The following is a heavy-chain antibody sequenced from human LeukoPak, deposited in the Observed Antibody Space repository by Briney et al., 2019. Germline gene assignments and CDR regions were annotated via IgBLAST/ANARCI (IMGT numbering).Heavy chain of an antibody. CDR3: ARHDDGGSWYENYYYYYGMDV. J-gene: IGHJ6*02. CDR2: IYYSGST. CDR1: GGSISSSSYY. V-gene: IGHV4-39*01. D-gene: IGHD6-13*01. Sequence: PSETLSLTCTVSGGSISSSSYYWRWIRHPPGKGLEWIGSIYYSGSTYYNPSLKSRVTISVDTSKNQFSLKLSSVTAADTAVYYCARHDDGGSWYENYYYYYGMDVGGQGTTVTVSS.